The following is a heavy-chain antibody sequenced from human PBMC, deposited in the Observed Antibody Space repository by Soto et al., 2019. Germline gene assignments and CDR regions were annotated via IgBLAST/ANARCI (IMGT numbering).Heavy chain of an antibody. J-gene: IGHJ4*02. CDR3: ARVVSGRDYGDSIDC. CDR2: IKEDGSEI. CDR1: GFTFSRYW. V-gene: IGHV3-7*03. Sequence: LRLSCVASGFTFSRYWLTWVRQAPGKGLEWLANIKEDGSEIYYVDSVKGRFTTSRDNAKNSLYLQMNSLRAEDTAVYYCARVVSGRDYGDSIDCWGRGTLVTVSS. D-gene: IGHD4-17*01.